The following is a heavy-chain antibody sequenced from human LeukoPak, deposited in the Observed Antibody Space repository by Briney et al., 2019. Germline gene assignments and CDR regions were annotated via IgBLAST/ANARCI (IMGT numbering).Heavy chain of an antibody. Sequence: GRSLRLSCAASGFTFSSYGMHWVRQAPGKGLEWVAVISYDGSNKYYADSVKGRFTISRDNSKNTLYLQMNSLRAEDTAVYYCAKSLRAIVVVTAIGYWGQGTTVTVSS. D-gene: IGHD2-21*02. J-gene: IGHJ6*02. V-gene: IGHV3-30*18. CDR3: AKSLRAIVVVTAIGY. CDR1: GFTFSSYG. CDR2: ISYDGSNK.